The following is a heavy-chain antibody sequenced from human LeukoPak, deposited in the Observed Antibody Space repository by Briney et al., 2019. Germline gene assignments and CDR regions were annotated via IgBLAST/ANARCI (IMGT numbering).Heavy chain of an antibody. CDR3: ARWTRYNWNYFPNWFDP. J-gene: IGHJ5*02. CDR2: IYYSGST. D-gene: IGHD1-7*01. Sequence: SETLSLTCTVSGGSISGSTNYWGWIRQPPGKGLEWIGSIYYSGSTYYNPPLKSRVTISVDTSKNQFSLKLNSVTAADTAVYYCARWTRYNWNYFPNWFDPWGQGTLVTVSS. V-gene: IGHV4-39*01. CDR1: GGSISGSTNY.